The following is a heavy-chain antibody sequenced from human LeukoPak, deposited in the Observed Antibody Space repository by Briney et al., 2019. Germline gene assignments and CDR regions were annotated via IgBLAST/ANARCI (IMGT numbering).Heavy chain of an antibody. CDR3: ARDEGLDIVVVGCFDT. J-gene: IGHJ5*02. Sequence: ASVKVSCKASGYTFTCYYIHGVRQAPGQGLEWMGWINPNSGGTNYAQKFQGRVTMTRYTSISTAYMELSRLRSDDTAVYYCARDEGLDIVVVGCFDTWGQGTPITVSS. CDR2: INPNSGGT. D-gene: IGHD2-2*01. V-gene: IGHV1-2*02. CDR1: GYTFTCYY.